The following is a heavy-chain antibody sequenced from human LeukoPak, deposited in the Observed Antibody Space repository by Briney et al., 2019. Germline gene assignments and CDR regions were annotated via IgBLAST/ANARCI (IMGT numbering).Heavy chain of an antibody. CDR1: GYTFTSYY. J-gene: IGHJ5*02. CDR3: ARDRNLVVVPAARGSWFDP. CDR2: INPSGGST. D-gene: IGHD2-2*01. V-gene: IGHV1-46*01. Sequence: ASVKVSCKASGYTFTSYYMHWVRQAPGQGLEWMGIINPSGGSTSYAQKFQGRVTMTRDTSTSTVYMELSSLRSEDTAVYYCARDRNLVVVPAARGSWFDPWGRGTLVTVSS.